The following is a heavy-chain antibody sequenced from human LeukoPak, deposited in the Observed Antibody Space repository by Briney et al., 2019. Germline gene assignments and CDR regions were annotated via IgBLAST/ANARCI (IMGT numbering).Heavy chain of an antibody. CDR1: GGSISSGDYY. V-gene: IGHV4-30-4*08. Sequence: PSETLSLTCTVSGGSISSGDYYWSWIRQPPGKGLEWIGDIYYSWSTYYNPTLKRRVTISVDTTKNQSSLKLSSVTAADTAVYYCARGNYFDYWGQGTLVTVSS. CDR2: IYYSWST. J-gene: IGHJ4*02. CDR3: ARGNYFDY.